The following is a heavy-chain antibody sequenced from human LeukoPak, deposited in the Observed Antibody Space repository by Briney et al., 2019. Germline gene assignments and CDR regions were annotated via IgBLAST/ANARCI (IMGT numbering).Heavy chain of an antibody. CDR1: GYTFTSYA. D-gene: IGHD3-22*01. Sequence: ASVKVSCKASGYTFTSYAMNWVRQAPGQGLEWMGWINTNTGNPTYAQGFTGRFVFSLDTSVSTAYLQISSLKAEDTAVYYCARNPYYYDSSGYYNFDYWGQGTLVTVSS. CDR3: ARNPYYYDSSGYYNFDY. J-gene: IGHJ4*02. V-gene: IGHV7-4-1*02. CDR2: INTNTGNP.